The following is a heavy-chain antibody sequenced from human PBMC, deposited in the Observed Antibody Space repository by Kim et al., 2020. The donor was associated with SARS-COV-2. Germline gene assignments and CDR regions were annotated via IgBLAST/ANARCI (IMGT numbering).Heavy chain of an antibody. V-gene: IGHV1-8*01. J-gene: IGHJ4*02. CDR3: ARGVEYNWNYAL. Sequence: ASVKVSCKASGYTFTSYDINWVRQATGQGLEWMGWMNPNSGNTGYAQKFQGRVTMTRNTSISTAYMELSSLRSEDTAVYYCARGVEYNWNYALWGQGTLVTVSS. CDR1: GYTFTSYD. D-gene: IGHD1-7*01. CDR2: MNPNSGNT.